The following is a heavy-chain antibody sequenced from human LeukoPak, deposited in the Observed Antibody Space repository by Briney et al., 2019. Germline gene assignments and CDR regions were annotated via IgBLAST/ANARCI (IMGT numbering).Heavy chain of an antibody. CDR2: FDPEDGEG. Sequence: ASVKVSCKVSGYSLSELPMHWVRQAPGKGLEWMGGFDPEDGEGIYAQKFQGRITMTEDTSTDTAYVELKRLRSEDTAVYYCASESIVLKVYADGKAFDVRGQGTMVTVSS. CDR3: ASESIVLKVYADGKAFDV. CDR1: GYSLSELP. D-gene: IGHD2-8*01. J-gene: IGHJ3*01. V-gene: IGHV1-24*01.